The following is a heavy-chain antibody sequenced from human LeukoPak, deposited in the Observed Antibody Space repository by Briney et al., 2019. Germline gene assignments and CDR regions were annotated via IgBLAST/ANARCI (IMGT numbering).Heavy chain of an antibody. CDR1: GGSFSGYY. D-gene: IGHD5-18*01. V-gene: IGHV4-34*01. J-gene: IGHJ4*02. CDR3: ARVYGAMVHHDY. Sequence: PSETLSLTCAVYGGSFSGYYWSWIRQPPGKGLEWIGEINHSGSTNYNPSLKSRVTISVDTSKNQFSLKLSSVTAADTAVYYCARVYGAMVHHDYWGQGTLVTVSS. CDR2: INHSGST.